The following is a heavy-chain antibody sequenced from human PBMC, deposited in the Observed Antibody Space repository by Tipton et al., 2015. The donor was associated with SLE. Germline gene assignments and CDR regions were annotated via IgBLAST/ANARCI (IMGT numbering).Heavy chain of an antibody. CDR1: GFTFSSYA. J-gene: IGHJ6*02. CDR3: ARVATGTYAMDV. D-gene: IGHD6-13*01. Sequence: SLRLSCAASGFTFSSYAIHWVRQAPGKGLEWVAVISYDGSNKYYADSVKGRFTISRDNSKNTLYLQMNSLRADDTAVYYCARVATGTYAMDVWGQGTTVTVSS. V-gene: IGHV3-30*04. CDR2: ISYDGSNK.